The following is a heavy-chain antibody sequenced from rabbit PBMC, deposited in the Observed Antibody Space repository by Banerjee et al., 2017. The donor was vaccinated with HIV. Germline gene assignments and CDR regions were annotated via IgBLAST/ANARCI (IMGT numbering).Heavy chain of an antibody. CDR1: GFSFSSYYY. D-gene: IGHD4-2*01. V-gene: IGHV1S40*01. CDR2: INTGSGNT. J-gene: IGHJ3*01. CDR3: ASGDLGYGGADL. Sequence: QSLEESGGDLVKPGASLTLTCTASGFSFSSYYYMCWVRQAPGKGLEWIGCINTGSGNTNYASWAKGRFTISKTSSTVDLKMTSLTAADTATYFCASGDLGYGGADLWGQGTLVTVS.